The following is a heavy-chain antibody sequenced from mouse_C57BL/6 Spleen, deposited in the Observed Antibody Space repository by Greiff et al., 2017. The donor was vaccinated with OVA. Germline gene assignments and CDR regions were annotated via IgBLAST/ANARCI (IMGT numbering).Heavy chain of an antibody. CDR1: GFSLTSYG. V-gene: IGHV2-2*01. Sequence: QVQLQQSGPGLVQPSQSLSITCTVSGFSLTSYGVHWVRQSPGKGLEWLGVIWSGGSKDYNAAFISRLSISKDNSKCQVFFKMNSLQADDTAIYYCARSGDSYAMDYWGPGTSVPVSS. CDR3: ARSGDSYAMDY. J-gene: IGHJ4*01. CDR2: IWSGGSK.